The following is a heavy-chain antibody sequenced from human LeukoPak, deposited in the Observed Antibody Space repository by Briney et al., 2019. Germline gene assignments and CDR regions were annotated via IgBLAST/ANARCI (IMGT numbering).Heavy chain of an antibody. CDR3: AKVVVGTVIVVASSDFYYYYMDV. J-gene: IGHJ6*03. V-gene: IGHV3-23*01. CDR2: ISGSGGST. Sequence: GGSLRLSCAASGFTFSDAWMDWVRQAPGKGLEWVSAISGSGGSTYYADSVKGRFTISRDNSNNTLYLQMNSLRAEDTAVYYCAKVVVGTVIVVASSDFYYYYMDVWGKGTTVTISS. D-gene: IGHD3-22*01. CDR1: GFTFSDAW.